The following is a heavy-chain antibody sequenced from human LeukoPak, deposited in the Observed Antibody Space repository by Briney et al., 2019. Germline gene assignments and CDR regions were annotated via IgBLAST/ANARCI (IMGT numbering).Heavy chain of an antibody. CDR3: ARANGSYTRLDY. J-gene: IGHJ4*02. CDR1: GGFISNYY. Sequence: PSETLSLTCIASGGFISNYYWSWIRQPPGKGLEWIGYIYYSGSSNYNPSLKSRVTISVDTSKNQFSLKLTSVTAADTAVYYCARANGSYTRLDYWGQGTLVTVSS. V-gene: IGHV4-59*01. CDR2: IYYSGSS. D-gene: IGHD1-26*01.